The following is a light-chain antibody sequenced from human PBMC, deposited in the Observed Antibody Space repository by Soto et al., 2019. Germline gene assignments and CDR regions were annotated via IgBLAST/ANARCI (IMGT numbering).Light chain of an antibody. CDR2: AAS. V-gene: IGKV1-39*01. CDR3: QQANTLPT. Sequence: DIQMTQSPSSLSASVGDRVTITCRASQSISSYLNWYQQKPGKAPKLLIYAASSLQSGVPSRFSGSGSGTDFTLTISSLQPEDFATYYCQQANTLPTFGQGTRLEIK. J-gene: IGKJ5*01. CDR1: QSISSY.